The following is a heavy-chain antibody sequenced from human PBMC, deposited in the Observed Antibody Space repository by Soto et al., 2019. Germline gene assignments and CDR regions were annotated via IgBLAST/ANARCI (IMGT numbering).Heavy chain of an antibody. Sequence: SLRLSCAASGFTFSSYAMSWVRQAPGKGLEWVSAISGSGGSTYYADSVKGRFTISRDNSKNTLYLQMNSLRAEDTAVYYCAKGGYCSGGSCYSTPFDYWGQGTLVTVSS. D-gene: IGHD2-15*01. CDR3: AKGGYCSGGSCYSTPFDY. V-gene: IGHV3-23*01. CDR1: GFTFSSYA. J-gene: IGHJ4*02. CDR2: ISGSGGST.